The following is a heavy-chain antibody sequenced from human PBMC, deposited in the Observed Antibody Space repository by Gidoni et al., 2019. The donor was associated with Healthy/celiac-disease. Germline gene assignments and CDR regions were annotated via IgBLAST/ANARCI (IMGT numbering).Heavy chain of an antibody. D-gene: IGHD6-13*01. Sequence: QVQLVQSGAEVKKPGSSVKVSCKASGGTFSSYAISWVRQAPGQGLEWMGGVIPIFGTANYAQKFQGRVTITADESTSTAYMELSSLRSEDTAVYYCATVGSGYSSSWSWGRYYYYYGMDVWGQGTTVTVSS. CDR3: ATVGSGYSSSWSWGRYYYYYGMDV. V-gene: IGHV1-69*01. CDR2: VIPIFGTA. J-gene: IGHJ6*02. CDR1: GGTFSSYA.